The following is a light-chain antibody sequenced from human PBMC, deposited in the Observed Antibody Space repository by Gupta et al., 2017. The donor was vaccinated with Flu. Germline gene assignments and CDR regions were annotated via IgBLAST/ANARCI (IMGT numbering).Light chain of an antibody. V-gene: IGLV3-25*03. Sequence: GQTVRITCSGDALPNQYVYWFQQKPGQAPALLIYKDTERPSGIPERFSASGSGTTVTLTISGVQAEDEADYYCQSADSTSSYYVFGTGTKVTVL. CDR1: ALPNQY. CDR2: KDT. CDR3: QSADSTSSYYV. J-gene: IGLJ1*01.